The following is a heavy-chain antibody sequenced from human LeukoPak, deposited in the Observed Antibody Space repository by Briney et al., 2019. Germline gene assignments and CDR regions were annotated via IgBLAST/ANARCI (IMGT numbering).Heavy chain of an antibody. J-gene: IGHJ4*02. CDR2: ISAYNGNT. CDR3: ARVKGGLYDSSGFLDY. D-gene: IGHD3-22*01. CDR1: GYTFTSYG. Sequence: ASVKVSCKASGYTFTSYGISWVRQAPGQGLEWMGWISAYNGNTNYAQKLQGRVTMTTDTSTSTAYMELRSLRSDDTAVYYCARVKGGLYDSSGFLDYWGQGTLVTVSS. V-gene: IGHV1-18*01.